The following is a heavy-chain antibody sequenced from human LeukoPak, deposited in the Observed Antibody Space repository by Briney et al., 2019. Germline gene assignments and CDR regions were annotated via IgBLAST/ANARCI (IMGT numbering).Heavy chain of an antibody. J-gene: IGHJ4*02. V-gene: IGHV1-58*02. CDR3: ARGVYYYDSSGYYPFDY. CDR2: IVVGSANT. D-gene: IGHD3-22*01. CDR1: GFTFTSSA. Sequence: SVKVSCKASGFTFTSSAMQWVRQARGQRLEWMGWIVVGSANTNYAQKFQERFTITRDMSTSTAYMELSSLRSEDTAVYYCARGVYYYDSSGYYPFDYWGQGTLVTVSS.